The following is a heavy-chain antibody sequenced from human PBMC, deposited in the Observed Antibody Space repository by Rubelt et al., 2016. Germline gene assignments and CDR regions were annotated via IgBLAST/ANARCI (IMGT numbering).Heavy chain of an antibody. D-gene: IGHD2-2*01. Sequence: QVQLQQWGAGLLKPSETLSLTCAVYGGSFSGYFWSWIRQPPGKGLEWIGEINHSGRTNYNPSLKSRVTMSVDASQNQFSLKRSSVTAADTAVYYWAREQLLSDYYYGMDVWGQGTTVTVSS. CDR3: AREQLLSDYYYGMDV. CDR2: INHSGRT. CDR1: GGSFSGYF. J-gene: IGHJ6*02. V-gene: IGHV4-34*01.